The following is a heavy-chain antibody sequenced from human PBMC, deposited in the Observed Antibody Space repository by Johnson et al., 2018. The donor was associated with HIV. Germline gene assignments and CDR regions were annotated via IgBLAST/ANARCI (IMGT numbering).Heavy chain of an antibody. Sequence: QVQLVESGGGLVQPGGSLRLSCAVSGFTFSSYGMHWVRQAAGKGLEWVALIWYDGSNKYYADSVKGRFTISRDNSKNTLYLQMNSLRGEDTAVYYCAKDSMGFNWNQFEAFDMWGQGTMVTVSS. CDR2: IWYDGSNK. J-gene: IGHJ3*02. D-gene: IGHD1-20*01. CDR1: GFTFSSYG. V-gene: IGHV3-33*06. CDR3: AKDSMGFNWNQFEAFDM.